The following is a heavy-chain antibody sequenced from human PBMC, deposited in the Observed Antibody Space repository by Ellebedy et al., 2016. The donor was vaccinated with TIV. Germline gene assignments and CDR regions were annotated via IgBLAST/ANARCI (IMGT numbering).Heavy chain of an antibody. CDR2: IYPGDSDT. CDR1: GYRFTNSW. J-gene: IGHJ3*01. CDR3: ARMHEYSNYHPLDL. Sequence: GGSLRLSXKGSGYRFTNSWIAWVRQKPGEGLEWLGIIYPGDSDTKYSPSFQGQVTISADTFINAAYLQWNILEASDTATYYCARMHEYSNYHPLDLWGQGTVVTVSS. D-gene: IGHD4-11*01. V-gene: IGHV5-51*01.